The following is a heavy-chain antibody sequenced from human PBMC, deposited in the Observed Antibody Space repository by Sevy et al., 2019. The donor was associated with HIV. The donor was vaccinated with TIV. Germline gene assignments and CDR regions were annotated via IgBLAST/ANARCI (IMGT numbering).Heavy chain of an antibody. D-gene: IGHD2-15*01. J-gene: IGHJ3*02. V-gene: IGHV3-33*01. CDR3: ARDRAVVVVAPTHPDAFDI. CDR2: IWYDGSNK. Sequence: GGSLRLSCAASGFTFSSYGMHWVRQAPGKGLEWVAVIWYDGSNKYYADSVKGRFTISRDNSKNTLYLQMNSLRAEDTAVYYCARDRAVVVVAPTHPDAFDIWGQGTMVTVSS. CDR1: GFTFSSYG.